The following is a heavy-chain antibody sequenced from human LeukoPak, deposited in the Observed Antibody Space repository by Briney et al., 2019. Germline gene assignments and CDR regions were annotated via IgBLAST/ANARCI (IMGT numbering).Heavy chain of an antibody. CDR3: ARVMQQLVY. CDR2: ISYSGST. J-gene: IGHJ4*02. Sequence: PSETLSLTCTVSGGSISSSSYFWGWIRQPPGQGLEWIGSISYSGSTYHNPSLKSRVTISADTSKNQFSLRLSSLTAADTAVYYCARVMQQLVYWGQGTLVTVSS. V-gene: IGHV4-39*07. D-gene: IGHD6-13*01. CDR1: GGSISSSSYF.